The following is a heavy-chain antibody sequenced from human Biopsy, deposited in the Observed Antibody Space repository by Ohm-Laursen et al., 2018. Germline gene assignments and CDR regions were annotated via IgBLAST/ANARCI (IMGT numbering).Heavy chain of an antibody. D-gene: IGHD3-10*01. CDR1: GHTLTGHY. V-gene: IGHV1-2*02. CDR3: ARDRIGGRGDPPDH. J-gene: IGHJ4*02. CDR2: MNPDSGGT. Sequence: SVKVSCKASGHTLTGHYMHWVRQAPGQGPEWMGWMNPDSGGTKYAQKFQGRVTMTRDTSISTVYMELSSLRSEDTAVYYCARDRIGGRGDPPDHWGQGTLVTVSS.